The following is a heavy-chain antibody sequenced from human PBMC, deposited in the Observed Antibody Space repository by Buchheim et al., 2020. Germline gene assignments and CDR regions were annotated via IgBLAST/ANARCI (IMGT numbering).Heavy chain of an antibody. V-gene: IGHV3-30*18. CDR3: AKDQDYYDSSGYYVFDY. J-gene: IGHJ4*02. D-gene: IGHD3-22*01. CDR1: GFTFSSYG. Sequence: QVQLVESGGGVVQPGRSLRLSCAASGFTFSSYGMHWVRQAPGKGLEWVAVISYDGSNKYYADSVKGRFNISRDNSKHTLYLQMNSLRAEDTAVYYCAKDQDYYDSSGYYVFDYWGQGTL. CDR2: ISYDGSNK.